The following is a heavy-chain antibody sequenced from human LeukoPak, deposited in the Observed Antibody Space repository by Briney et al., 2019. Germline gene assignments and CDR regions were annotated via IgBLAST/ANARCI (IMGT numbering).Heavy chain of an antibody. CDR1: GENFSIYF. CDR2: INHGGST. CDR3: ARGHSSSWYGGAFDI. D-gene: IGHD6-13*01. J-gene: IGHJ3*02. Sequence: SETPSLTCAVYGENFSIYFYSWIRQPPGKGLEWIGEINHGGSTSYNPSLKSRVTISVDTSKNQFSLKLSSVTAADTAVYYCARGHSSSWYGGAFDIWGQGTMVTVSS. V-gene: IGHV4-34*01.